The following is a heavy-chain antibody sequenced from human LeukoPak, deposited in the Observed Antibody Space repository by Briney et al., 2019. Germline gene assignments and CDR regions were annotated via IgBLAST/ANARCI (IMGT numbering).Heavy chain of an antibody. CDR2: ISYDGSTT. CDR1: GFTFSTYA. CDR3: AKDSSPNYYGSGSLYY. D-gene: IGHD3-10*01. Sequence: GGSLRLSCAASGFTFSTYAIHWVRQTPGKGLEWVAIISYDGSTTYYADSVKGRFTISRDNAKNSLYLQMNSLRAEDTALYYCAKDSSPNYYGSGSLYYWGQGTLVTVSS. J-gene: IGHJ4*02. V-gene: IGHV3-30*04.